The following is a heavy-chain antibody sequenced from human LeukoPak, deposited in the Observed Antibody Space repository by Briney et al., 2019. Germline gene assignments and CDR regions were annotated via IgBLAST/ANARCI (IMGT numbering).Heavy chain of an antibody. Sequence: GGSLRLSCAASGFSFSTTWMSWVRQAPGKGLGWVAIIQHDGGVTFYVASVKGRFTISRDNAKNSLFLQVNSVSAEDRAVYYCVSGNGRGYGSECWGQGTLVTVSS. D-gene: IGHD5-18*01. J-gene: IGHJ4*02. V-gene: IGHV3-7*01. CDR1: GFSFSTTW. CDR3: VSGNGRGYGSEC. CDR2: IQHDGGVT.